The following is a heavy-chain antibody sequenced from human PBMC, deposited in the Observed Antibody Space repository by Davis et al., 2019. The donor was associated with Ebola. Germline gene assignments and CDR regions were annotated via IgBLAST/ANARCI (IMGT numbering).Heavy chain of an antibody. Sequence: TFSSYAMSWVRQPPGKGLEWIGSIYYSGSTYYNPSLKSRVTISVDTSKNQFSLKLSSVTAADTAVYYCARSPKYYYDSSGYYYRPYYFDYWGQGTLVTVSS. D-gene: IGHD3-22*01. CDR3: ARSPKYYYDSSGYYYRPYYFDY. CDR2: IYYSGST. CDR1: TFSSYA. J-gene: IGHJ4*02. V-gene: IGHV4-39*01.